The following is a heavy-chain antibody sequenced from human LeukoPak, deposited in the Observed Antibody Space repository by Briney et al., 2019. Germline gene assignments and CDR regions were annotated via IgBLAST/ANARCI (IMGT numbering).Heavy chain of an antibody. CDR2: INPNSGGT. Sequence: GASVKVSCKASGDTFTGYYMHWVRQAPGQGLEWMGWINPNSGGTNYAQKFQGRVTMTRDTSISTAYMELSRLRSDDTAVYYCARGGRPIVVVPAAHNWFDPWGQGTLVTVSS. CDR3: ARGGRPIVVVPAAHNWFDP. D-gene: IGHD2-2*01. V-gene: IGHV1-2*02. CDR1: GDTFTGYY. J-gene: IGHJ5*02.